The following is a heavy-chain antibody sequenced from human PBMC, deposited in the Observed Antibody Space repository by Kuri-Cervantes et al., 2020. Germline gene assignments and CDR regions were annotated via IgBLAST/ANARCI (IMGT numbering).Heavy chain of an antibody. D-gene: IGHD3-10*01. CDR1: GYTFTGYY. Sequence: ASVKVSCKAPGYTFTGYYMHWVRQAPGQGLEWMGWINPNSGGTNYAQKFQGRVTMTRDTSISTAYMELSRLRSDDTAVYYCARVRNTVRGVIMDYFDYWGQGTLVTVSS. V-gene: IGHV1-2*02. J-gene: IGHJ4*02. CDR3: ARVRNTVRGVIMDYFDY. CDR2: INPNSGGT.